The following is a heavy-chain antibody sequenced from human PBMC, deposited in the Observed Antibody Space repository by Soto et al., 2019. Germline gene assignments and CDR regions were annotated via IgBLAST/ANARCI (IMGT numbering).Heavy chain of an antibody. CDR3: AKDGGSYYGYYYYGMDV. J-gene: IGHJ6*02. Sequence: GGSLRLSCAASGFTFSSYAMSWVRQAPGKGLEWVSAISGSGGSTYYADSVKGRFTISRDNSKNTLYLQMNSLRAKDTAVYYCAKDGGSYYGYYYYGMDVWGQGTTVTVSS. CDR1: GFTFSSYA. D-gene: IGHD1-26*01. CDR2: ISGSGGST. V-gene: IGHV3-23*01.